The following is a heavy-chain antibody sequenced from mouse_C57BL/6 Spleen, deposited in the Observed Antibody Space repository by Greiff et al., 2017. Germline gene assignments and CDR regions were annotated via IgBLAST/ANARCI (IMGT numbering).Heavy chain of an antibody. J-gene: IGHJ4*01. CDR3: ARLPSYDGAMDY. CDR2: IYPGDGDT. CDR1: GYAFSSYW. V-gene: IGHV1-80*01. Sequence: VQLVESGAELVKPGASVKISCKASGYAFSSYWMNWVKQRPGKGLEWIGQIYPGDGDTNYNGKFKGKATLTADKSSSTAYMQLSSLTSEDSAVYFGARLPSYDGAMDYWGQGTSVTVSS. D-gene: IGHD2-14*01.